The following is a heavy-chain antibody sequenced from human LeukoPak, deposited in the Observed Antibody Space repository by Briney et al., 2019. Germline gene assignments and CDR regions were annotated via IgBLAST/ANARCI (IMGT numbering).Heavy chain of an antibody. Sequence: SETLSLTCTVSGGSISSSSYYWGWIRQPPGKGLEWIGSIYYSGSTYYNPSLKSRVTISVDTSKNQFSLKLSSVTAADTAVYYCARAWYYDFWSGYYTGKGFDYWGQGTLVTVSS. CDR1: GGSISSSSYY. J-gene: IGHJ4*02. CDR3: ARAWYYDFWSGYYTGKGFDY. D-gene: IGHD3-3*01. CDR2: IYYSGST. V-gene: IGHV4-39*07.